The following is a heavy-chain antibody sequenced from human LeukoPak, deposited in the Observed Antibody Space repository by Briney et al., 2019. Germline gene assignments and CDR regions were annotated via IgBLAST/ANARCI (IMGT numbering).Heavy chain of an antibody. J-gene: IGHJ4*02. CDR1: RGFISNFY. CDR3: ARDSPHYCSGGSCWNFDY. V-gene: IGHV4-59*01. Sequence: PSETLSLTCSVSRGFISNFYWSWIRQPPGEGLEWIGYIYYIGTTSYNPSLKGRVTMSVDTSKNQFSLVLSSVTAADTAVYYCARDSPHYCSGGSCWNFDYWGQGTLVTVSS. D-gene: IGHD2-15*01. CDR2: IYYIGTT.